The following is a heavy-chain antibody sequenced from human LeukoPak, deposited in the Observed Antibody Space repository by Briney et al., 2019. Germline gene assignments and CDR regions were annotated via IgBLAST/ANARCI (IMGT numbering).Heavy chain of an antibody. Sequence: GGSLRLSCAASGFTFSSYAMSWVCQAPGKGLEWVSAISGSGGSTYYADSVKGRFTISRDNSKNTLYLQMNSLRAEDTAVYYCAKDKRTAGAMYYFDYWGQGTLVTVSS. CDR2: ISGSGGST. V-gene: IGHV3-23*01. CDR1: GFTFSSYA. CDR3: AKDKRTAGAMYYFDY. D-gene: IGHD1-26*01. J-gene: IGHJ4*02.